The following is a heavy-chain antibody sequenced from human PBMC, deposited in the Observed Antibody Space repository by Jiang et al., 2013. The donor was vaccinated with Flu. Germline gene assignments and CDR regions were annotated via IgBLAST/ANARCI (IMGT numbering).Heavy chain of an antibody. CDR2: IWYDGSNK. D-gene: IGHD4-17*01. J-gene: IGHJ4*02. V-gene: IGHV3-33*06. Sequence: VQLLESGGGVVQPGRSLRLSCAASGFTFSSYGMHWVRQAPGKGLEWVAVIWYDGSNKYYADSVKGRFTISRDNSKNTLYLQMNSLRAEDTAVYYCANDDYGDYVNFDYWGQGTLVTVSS. CDR1: GFTFSSYG. CDR3: ANDDYGDYVNFDY.